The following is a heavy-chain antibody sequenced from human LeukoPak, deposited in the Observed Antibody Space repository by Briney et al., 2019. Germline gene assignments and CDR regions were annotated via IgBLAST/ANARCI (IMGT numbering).Heavy chain of an antibody. J-gene: IGHJ3*02. V-gene: IGHV1-18*01. D-gene: IGHD6-13*01. CDR1: GYTFTSYG. CDR2: ISAYNGNT. Sequence: ASVKVSCKASGYTFTSYGISWVRQAPGQGLEWMGWISAYNGNTNYAQKLQGRVTMTTDTSTSTAYMELRSLRSDDTAVYYCARDQRLKDYSSSPSGNAFDIWGQGTMVTVSS. CDR3: ARDQRLKDYSSSPSGNAFDI.